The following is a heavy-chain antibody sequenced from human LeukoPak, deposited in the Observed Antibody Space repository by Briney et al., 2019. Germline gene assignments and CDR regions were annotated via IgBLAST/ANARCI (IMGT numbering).Heavy chain of an antibody. CDR3: ASEIAAAGTRWFDP. CDR2: IIPVFGTA. D-gene: IGHD6-13*01. V-gene: IGHV1-69*13. Sequence: SVKVSCKASGGTFTIYAISWVRRAPGQGGEWMGGIIPVFGTANYAQKFQGRVTITADESTSTAYMELSSLRSEDTAVYYCASEIAAAGTRWFDPWGQGTLVTVSS. CDR1: GGTFTIYA. J-gene: IGHJ5*02.